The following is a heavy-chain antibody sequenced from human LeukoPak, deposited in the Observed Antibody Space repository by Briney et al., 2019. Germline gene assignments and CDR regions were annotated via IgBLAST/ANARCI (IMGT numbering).Heavy chain of an antibody. V-gene: IGHV3-64D*06. J-gene: IGHJ4*02. CDR1: GFFFSIYT. Sequence: GGSLRLSCSASGFFFSIYTMYWVRQAPGKGPEYVSTISGSGNGASTYYADSVKGRFTISRDDSKSLLYLQMNGLRGEDTAVYYCVKDFGRVRGTPDSWGQGTLVTVSP. CDR2: ISGSGNGAST. D-gene: IGHD3-16*01. CDR3: VKDFGRVRGTPDS.